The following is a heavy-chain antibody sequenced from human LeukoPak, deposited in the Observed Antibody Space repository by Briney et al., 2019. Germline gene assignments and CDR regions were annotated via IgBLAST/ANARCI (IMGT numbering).Heavy chain of an antibody. V-gene: IGHV3-30-3*01. Sequence: GGSLRLSCAASGFTLSSYAMHWVRQAPGKGLEWVAVISYDGSNKYYADSVKGRFTISRDNSKNTLYLQMNSLRAEDTAVYYCARDRYYYDSSGYYWSPTYYYYGMDVWGQGTTVTVSS. J-gene: IGHJ6*02. CDR2: ISYDGSNK. D-gene: IGHD3-22*01. CDR3: ARDRYYYDSSGYYWSPTYYYYGMDV. CDR1: GFTLSSYA.